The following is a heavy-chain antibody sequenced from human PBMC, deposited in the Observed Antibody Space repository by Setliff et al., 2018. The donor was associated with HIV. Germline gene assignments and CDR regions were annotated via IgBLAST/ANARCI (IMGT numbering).Heavy chain of an antibody. V-gene: IGHV4-59*01. CDR1: GGSISNYY. Sequence: SETLSLTCSISGGSISNYYWVWIRQSPGKGLEWIGHIHYGGGIYYNPSLESRVSISRDTSKNQFSLNLRDVTAGDTALYYCARAVIRREDRGMWTKLWSAPNHMDVWGKGITVTVSS. J-gene: IGHJ6*03. CDR2: IHYGGGI. D-gene: IGHD3-10*01. CDR3: ARAVIRREDRGMWTKLWSAPNHMDV.